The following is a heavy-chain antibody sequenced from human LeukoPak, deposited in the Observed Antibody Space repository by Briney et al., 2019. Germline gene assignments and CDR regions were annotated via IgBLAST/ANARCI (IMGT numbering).Heavy chain of an antibody. CDR2: IKQDGSET. CDR1: GFTFGTYW. V-gene: IGHV3-7*01. Sequence: PGGSLRLSCAASGFTFGTYWMGWVRQAPGKGLEWVANIKQDGSETSSVASVKGRFTISRDNVKNSVYLQMRSLRADDTAIYYCVRDNRTAVAGSSGLGYWGQGTLVTVSS. J-gene: IGHJ4*02. D-gene: IGHD6-19*01. CDR3: VRDNRTAVAGSSGLGY.